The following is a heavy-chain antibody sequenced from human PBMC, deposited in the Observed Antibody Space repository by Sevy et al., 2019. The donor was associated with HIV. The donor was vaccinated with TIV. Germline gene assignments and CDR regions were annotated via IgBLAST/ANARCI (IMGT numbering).Heavy chain of an antibody. CDR1: GYTFTSQY. J-gene: IGHJ4*02. CDR3: ARDSDNYDILTGYYPFDY. D-gene: IGHD3-9*01. Sequence: ASVKVSCKASGYTFTSQYMHWVRQAPGQGLEWMGIINPSGGSTSYAQKFQGRVTMTRDTSTSTVYMERSSLRSEATAVYYCARDSDNYDILTGYYPFDYWGQGTLVTVSS. V-gene: IGHV1-46*01. CDR2: INPSGGST.